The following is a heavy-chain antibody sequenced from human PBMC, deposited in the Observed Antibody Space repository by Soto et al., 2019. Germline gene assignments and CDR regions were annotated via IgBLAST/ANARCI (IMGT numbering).Heavy chain of an antibody. CDR3: AKVGTTAFTYFDY. D-gene: IGHD2-21*02. CDR2: ISGSGGSP. V-gene: IGHV3-23*01. Sequence: GGSLRLSCAASGFTFSNYAMNWVRQAPGKGLEWVSTISGSGGSPYYSDSVKGRFTISRDNSKNTLYLQMNSLRAGDSAIYYCAKVGTTAFTYFDYWGQGTLVTVSS. CDR1: GFTFSNYA. J-gene: IGHJ4*02.